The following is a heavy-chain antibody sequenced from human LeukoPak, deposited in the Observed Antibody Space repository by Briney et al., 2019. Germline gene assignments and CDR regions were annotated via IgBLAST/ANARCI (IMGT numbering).Heavy chain of an antibody. CDR2: IYPGDSDT. J-gene: IGHJ5*02. CDR3: ARVVDYDTSGYQTKSWFDP. CDR1: GYSFTTYW. Sequence: GESLKISCKGSGYSFTTYWIAWVRQMPGKGLEWMGIIYPGDSDTRYSPSFQGQVSISADKSISTAYLQWRSLKASDTAMYYCARVVDYDTSGYQTKSWFDPWGQGTLVTVSS. D-gene: IGHD3-22*01. V-gene: IGHV5-51*01.